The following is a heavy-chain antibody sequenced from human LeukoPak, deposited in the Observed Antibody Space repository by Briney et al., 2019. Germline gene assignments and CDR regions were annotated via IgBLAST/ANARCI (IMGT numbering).Heavy chain of an antibody. CDR1: GFTFSSYG. Sequence: GGSLRLSCAASGFTFSSYGMHWVRQAPGKGLEWVAFIRYDGSNKYYADSEKGRFTISRDNSKNTLYLQMNSLRAEDTAVYYCAKELLEDIVVVVAAKGFDYWGQGTLVTVSS. CDR2: IRYDGSNK. D-gene: IGHD2-15*01. J-gene: IGHJ4*02. V-gene: IGHV3-30*02. CDR3: AKELLEDIVVVVAAKGFDY.